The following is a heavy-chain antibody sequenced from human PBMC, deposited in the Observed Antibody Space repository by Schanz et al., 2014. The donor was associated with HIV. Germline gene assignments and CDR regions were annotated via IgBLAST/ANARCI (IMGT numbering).Heavy chain of an antibody. Sequence: EVQLVESGGGLVKPGGSLRLSCAASGFTFSSYSMNWVRQAPGKGLEWVSGISWNSVSIGYADSVKGRFTISRDNAKNSLYLQMNSLRAEDTAVYYCARDAARYFDWSYYFDFWGQGTLVTVSS. V-gene: IGHV3-21*01. D-gene: IGHD3-9*01. CDR1: GFTFSSYS. CDR3: ARDAARYFDWSYYFDF. CDR2: ISWNSVSI. J-gene: IGHJ4*02.